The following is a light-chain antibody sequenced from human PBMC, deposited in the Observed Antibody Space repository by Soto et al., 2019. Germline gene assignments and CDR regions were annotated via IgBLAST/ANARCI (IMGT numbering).Light chain of an antibody. V-gene: IGKV3-11*01. Sequence: EIVLTQSPATLSLSPGERATLSCRASQSVSSSLAWYLQKPGQAPRLLIYDASSRATGIPARFSGSGSGTDFTLTISSLEPEDFAVYYCQQSSNWPPYTFGQGTKLEI. J-gene: IGKJ2*01. CDR3: QQSSNWPPYT. CDR2: DAS. CDR1: QSVSSS.